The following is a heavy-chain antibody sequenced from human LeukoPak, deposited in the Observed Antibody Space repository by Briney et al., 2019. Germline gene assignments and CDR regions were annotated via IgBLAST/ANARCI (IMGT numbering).Heavy chain of an antibody. CDR3: ARSFDSLGYYYYGMDV. CDR2: IYYSGST. V-gene: IGHV4-59*01. D-gene: IGHD3-22*01. J-gene: IGHJ6*02. Sequence: SETLSLTCTVSGGSISYYYWSWIRQSPGKGLEWIGYIYYSGSTSYNPSLKSRVTISLDTSKNQFSLKLTSVTAADTAVYFCARSFDSLGYYYYGMDVWGQGTTVTVSS. CDR1: GGSISYYY.